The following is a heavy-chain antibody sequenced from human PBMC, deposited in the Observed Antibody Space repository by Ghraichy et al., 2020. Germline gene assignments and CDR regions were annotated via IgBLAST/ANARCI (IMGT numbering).Heavy chain of an antibody. Sequence: GESLNISCAASGFTFRTSWMHWVRQAPGKGLVWVSQINRDGSSTTYADSVRGRFTISRDNAKNMLYLQMSSLRAEDTAVYYCTRDLEYGYGDWGQGAVVTVSS. D-gene: IGHD5-18*01. J-gene: IGHJ4*02. CDR2: INRDGSST. V-gene: IGHV3-74*03. CDR3: TRDLEYGYGD. CDR1: GFTFRTSW.